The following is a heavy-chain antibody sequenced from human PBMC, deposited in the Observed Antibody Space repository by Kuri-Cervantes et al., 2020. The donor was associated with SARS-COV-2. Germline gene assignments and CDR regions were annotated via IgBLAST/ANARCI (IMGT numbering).Heavy chain of an antibody. Sequence: ESLKISCAVYGGSFSGYYWSWIRQPPGKGLEWIGEINHSGSTNYNPSLKSRVTISVDTSKNQFSLKLSPVTAADTAVYYCARGRRLRFLEWLGFDPWGQGTLVTVSS. V-gene: IGHV4-34*01. CDR3: ARGRRLRFLEWLGFDP. CDR1: GGSFSGYY. D-gene: IGHD3-3*01. J-gene: IGHJ5*02. CDR2: INHSGST.